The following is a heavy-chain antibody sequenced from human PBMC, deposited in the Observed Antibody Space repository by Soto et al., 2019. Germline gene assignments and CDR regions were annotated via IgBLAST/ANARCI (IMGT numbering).Heavy chain of an antibody. CDR3: ARPGIAAGHYFDY. J-gene: IGHJ4*02. Sequence: SETLSLTCAVYGGSFSGYYWSWIRQPPGKGLEWIGEINHSGSTNYNPSLKSRVTISVDTSKNQFSLKLSSVTAADTAVYYCARPGIAAGHYFDYWGQGTLVTVSS. CDR2: INHSGST. D-gene: IGHD6-13*01. CDR1: GGSFSGYY. V-gene: IGHV4-34*01.